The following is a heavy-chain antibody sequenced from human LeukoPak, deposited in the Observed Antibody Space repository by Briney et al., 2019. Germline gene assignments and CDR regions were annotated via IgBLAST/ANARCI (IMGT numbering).Heavy chain of an antibody. CDR3: ARETARLLGPSNYFDY. J-gene: IGHJ4*02. D-gene: IGHD1-26*01. Sequence: PSETLSLTCAVYGGSFSGYYWSWIRQPPGKGLEWIGEINHSGSTNYNPSPKSRVTISVDTSKNQFSLKLSSVTAADTAVYYCARETARLLGPSNYFDYWGQGTLVTVSS. V-gene: IGHV4-34*01. CDR2: INHSGST. CDR1: GGSFSGYY.